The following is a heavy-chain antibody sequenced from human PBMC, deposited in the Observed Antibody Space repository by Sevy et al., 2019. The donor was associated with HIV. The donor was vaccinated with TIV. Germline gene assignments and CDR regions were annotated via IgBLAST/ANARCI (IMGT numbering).Heavy chain of an antibody. D-gene: IGHD3-22*01. CDR2: IRYDGSNK. J-gene: IGHJ3*02. V-gene: IGHV3-30*02. CDR3: AGARYDISGSFDAFDI. Sequence: GGSLRLSCAASGFTFSSYGMHWVRQAPGKGLEWVAFIRYDGSNKYYADSVKGRFTISRDNSKNTLYLQMNSLRAEDTAVYYCAGARYDISGSFDAFDIWGQGTMVTVSS. CDR1: GFTFSSYG.